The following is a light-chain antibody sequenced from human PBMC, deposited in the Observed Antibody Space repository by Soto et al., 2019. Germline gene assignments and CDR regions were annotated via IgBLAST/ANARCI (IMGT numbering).Light chain of an antibody. CDR2: RAS. Sequence: DIQMTQSPSTLSASVGDRVIITCRASQSISSWLAWYQQKPGKAPNPLIYRASSLESGVPSRFSGSGSGTEFILTISSLQPDDFATYYCQQYNGYPWTFGQGTKVEIK. J-gene: IGKJ1*01. CDR1: QSISSW. CDR3: QQYNGYPWT. V-gene: IGKV1-5*03.